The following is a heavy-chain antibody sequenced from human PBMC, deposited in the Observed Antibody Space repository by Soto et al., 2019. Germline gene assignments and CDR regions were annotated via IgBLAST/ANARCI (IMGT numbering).Heavy chain of an antibody. CDR2: IYYSGST. CDR1: GGSISSYY. V-gene: IGHV4-59*08. J-gene: IGHJ6*02. CDR3: ARLYYYGSGSYYYYGMDV. D-gene: IGHD3-10*01. Sequence: SETLSLTCTVSGGSISSYYWSWIRQPPGKGLEWIGYIYYSGSTNYNPSLKSRVTISVDTSKNQFSLKLSSVTAADTAVYYCARLYYYGSGSYYYYGMDVWGQGTTVTVSS.